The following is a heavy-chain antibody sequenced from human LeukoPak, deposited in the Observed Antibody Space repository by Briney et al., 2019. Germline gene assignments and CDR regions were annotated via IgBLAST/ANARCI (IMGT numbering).Heavy chain of an antibody. CDR2: IYYSGST. CDR1: GGSISSYY. CDR3: AKDGYSSSGGQAFDI. V-gene: IGHV4-59*12. D-gene: IGHD6-6*01. Sequence: SETLSLTCTVSGGSISSYYWSWIRQPPGKGLEWIGYIYYSGSTNYNPSLKSRVTISVDTSKNQFSLKLSSVTAADTAVYYCAKDGYSSSGGQAFDIWGQGTMVTVSS. J-gene: IGHJ3*02.